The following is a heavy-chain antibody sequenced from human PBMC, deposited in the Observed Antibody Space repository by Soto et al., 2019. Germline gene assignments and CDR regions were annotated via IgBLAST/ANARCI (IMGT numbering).Heavy chain of an antibody. CDR2: ISSNGIS. D-gene: IGHD6-6*01. V-gene: IGHV4-59*08. J-gene: IGHJ4*02. CDR3: TRHNLEGMGASIAAPIGS. CDR1: SGSMNVDY. Sequence: PSETLSLTCTVASGSMNVDYCKCILQSPVKGPKWIRYISSNGISKHNPSLSSRVTISLDRFETQFSLTLDTVTASDTAIEYYTRHNLEGMGASIAAPIGSWGLGTLVTVSS.